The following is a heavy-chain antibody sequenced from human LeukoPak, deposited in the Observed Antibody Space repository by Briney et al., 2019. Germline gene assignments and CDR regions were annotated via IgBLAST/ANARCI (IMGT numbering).Heavy chain of an antibody. CDR1: GYTFTGYY. CDR3: ARTKDIAILRGFDY. CDR2: INPNSGGT. J-gene: IGHJ4*02. V-gene: IGHV1-2*02. Sequence: ASVKVSCKASGYTFTGYYMHWVRQAPGQGLEWMGWINPNSGGTNYAQKFQGRVTMTRDTSISTAYMELSRLRSDDTAVYYCARTKDIAILRGFDYWGQGTLVTVSS. D-gene: IGHD5-18*01.